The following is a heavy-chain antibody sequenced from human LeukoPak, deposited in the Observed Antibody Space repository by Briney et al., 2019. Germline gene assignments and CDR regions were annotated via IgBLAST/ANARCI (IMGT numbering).Heavy chain of an antibody. V-gene: IGHV3-30*02. CDR3: AKDLGGSSWLFDY. CDR2: IRYDGSNK. J-gene: IGHJ4*02. D-gene: IGHD6-13*01. CDR1: GYTFTSYY. Sequence: SCKASGYTFTSYYMHWVRQAPGKGLEWVAFIRYDGSNKYYADSVKGRFTISRDNSKNTLYLQMNSLRAEDTAVYYCAKDLGGSSWLFDYWGQGTLVTVSS.